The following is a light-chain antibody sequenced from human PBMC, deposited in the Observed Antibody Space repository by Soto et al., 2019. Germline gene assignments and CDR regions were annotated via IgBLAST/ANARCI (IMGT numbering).Light chain of an antibody. CDR2: GAS. CDR1: QSVSSN. J-gene: IGKJ2*01. Sequence: EILMTQSPATLSVSPGERATLSCRASQSVSSNLAWYQQKPGQAPRLLIYGASTRATGIPARFSGSRSGTEFTLTISSLQSEDFAVYYCQQYNNWPYTFGQGTKLEIK. V-gene: IGKV3-15*01. CDR3: QQYNNWPYT.